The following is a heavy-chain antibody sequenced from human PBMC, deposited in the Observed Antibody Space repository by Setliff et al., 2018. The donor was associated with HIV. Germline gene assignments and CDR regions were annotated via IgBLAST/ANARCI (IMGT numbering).Heavy chain of an antibody. J-gene: IGHJ4*02. V-gene: IGHV4-59*05. CDR3: TIPASSLAPN. Sequence: GSLRLSCAASGFPFTNYWMNWARQAPGKGLEWIASIRSSGDTYYNPSLQSRVIISVDTSNNQISLKLTSVTAADTAVYYCTIPASSLAPNWGRGTQVTVSS. CDR2: IRSSGDT. CDR1: GFPFTNYW.